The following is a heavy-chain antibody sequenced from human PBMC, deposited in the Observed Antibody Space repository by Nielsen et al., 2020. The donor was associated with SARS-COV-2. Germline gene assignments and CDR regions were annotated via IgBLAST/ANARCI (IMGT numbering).Heavy chain of an antibody. D-gene: IGHD3-3*01. V-gene: IGHV4-4*02. CDR2: IYHSGST. Sequence: WIRQPPGKGLEWIGEIYHSGSTNYNPSLKSRVTISVDKSKNQFSLKLSSVTAADTAVYYCARDEATTIFGVVIAGQDDAFDIWGQGTMVTVSS. CDR3: ARDEATTIFGVVIAGQDDAFDI. J-gene: IGHJ3*02.